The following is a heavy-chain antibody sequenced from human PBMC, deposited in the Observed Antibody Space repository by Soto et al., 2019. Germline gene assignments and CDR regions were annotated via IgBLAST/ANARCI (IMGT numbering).Heavy chain of an antibody. J-gene: IGHJ4*02. CDR1: GYTLNDYY. CDR2: VNPSSGAT. Sequence: VSVKVSCNASGYTLNDYYLHWVRQAPGQGLAWMGFVNPSSGATKFAPMFQGSVYMTWDKSITTAYMEVNSLRSYDTAVYHCVRGSVSLDLDXWGQGTMVAVAX. CDR3: VRGSVSLDLDX. V-gene: IGHV1-2*02.